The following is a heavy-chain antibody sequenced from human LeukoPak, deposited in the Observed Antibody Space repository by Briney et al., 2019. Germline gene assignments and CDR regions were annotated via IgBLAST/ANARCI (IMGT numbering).Heavy chain of an antibody. V-gene: IGHV4-34*01. CDR1: GFTFSSYW. D-gene: IGHD6-13*01. J-gene: IGHJ5*02. Sequence: PGGSLRLSCAASGFTFSSYWMSWVRQPPGKGLEWIGEINHSGSTNYNPSLKSRVTISVDTSKNQFSLKLSSVTAADTAVYYCARGRGYRFNWFDPWGQGTLVTVSS. CDR2: INHSGST. CDR3: ARGRGYRFNWFDP.